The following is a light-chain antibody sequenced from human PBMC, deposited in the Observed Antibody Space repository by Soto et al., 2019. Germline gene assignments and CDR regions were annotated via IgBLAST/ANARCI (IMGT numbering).Light chain of an antibody. Sequence: DIQLTQSPSFLSASVGDRVTITCRASQGISSYLAWYQQKPGKAPKLLIYAASTLQSGVPSRFSGSGSGTEFTLTISSPQPEDFATYYCQQPNSYPSITFGQGTRLEIK. CDR2: AAS. J-gene: IGKJ5*01. CDR1: QGISSY. V-gene: IGKV1-9*01. CDR3: QQPNSYPSIT.